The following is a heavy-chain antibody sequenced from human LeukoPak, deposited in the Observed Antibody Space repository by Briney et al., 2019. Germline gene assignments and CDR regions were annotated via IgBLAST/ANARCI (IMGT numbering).Heavy chain of an antibody. Sequence: SSETLSLTCAVYGGSFSGYYWSWIRQPPGKGLEWIGYIYYSGSTNYNPSLKSRVTISVDTSKNQFSLKLSSVTAADTAVYYCARRSGYSYGSRLYYYYYGMDVWGQGTLVTVSS. D-gene: IGHD5-18*01. CDR3: ARRSGYSYGSRLYYYYYGMDV. V-gene: IGHV4-59*08. CDR2: IYYSGST. CDR1: GGSFSGYY. J-gene: IGHJ6*02.